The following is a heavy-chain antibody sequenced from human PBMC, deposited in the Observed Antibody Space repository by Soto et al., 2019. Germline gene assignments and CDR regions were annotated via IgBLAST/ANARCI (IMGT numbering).Heavy chain of an antibody. CDR1: GGSVGGYY. Sequence: TSEILSLTCAVYGGSVGGYYWSWVRQPPGKGLEWIGEINHSGSITYAPSLKSRVTMSVDTSKNQLSLRLNSVTAADTAVYYCARGEVTTGVFWGQGTQVTVSS. CDR3: ARGEVTTGVF. D-gene: IGHD4-17*01. CDR2: INHSGSI. J-gene: IGHJ4*02. V-gene: IGHV4-34*01.